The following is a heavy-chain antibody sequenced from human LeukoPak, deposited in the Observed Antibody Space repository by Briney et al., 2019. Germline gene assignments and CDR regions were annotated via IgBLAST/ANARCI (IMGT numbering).Heavy chain of an antibody. Sequence: ASVKVSCKASGYTFTSYGISWVRQAPGQGLEWMGWISAYNGNTNYAQKLQGRVTMTTDTSTSTAYMELRSLRSDDTAVYYCARVYRYDSSGYYYGVWGYFDYWGQGTLVTVSS. J-gene: IGHJ4*02. CDR2: ISAYNGNT. CDR1: GYTFTSYG. V-gene: IGHV1-18*01. D-gene: IGHD3-22*01. CDR3: ARVYRYDSSGYYYGVWGYFDY.